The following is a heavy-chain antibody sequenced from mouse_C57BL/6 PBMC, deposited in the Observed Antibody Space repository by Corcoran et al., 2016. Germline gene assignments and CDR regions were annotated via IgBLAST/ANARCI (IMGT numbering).Heavy chain of an antibody. CDR3: ARRGTYYGSSYGYFDV. Sequence: QIQLVQSGPELKKPGETVKISCKASGYTFTTYGMSWVKQAPGKGLKWMGWINTYSGVPTYADDFKGRFAFSLETSASTAYLQINNLKNEDTATYFCARRGTYYGSSYGYFDVWGTGTTVTVSS. CDR1: GYTFTTYG. D-gene: IGHD1-1*01. V-gene: IGHV9-3*01. CDR2: INTYSGVP. J-gene: IGHJ1*03.